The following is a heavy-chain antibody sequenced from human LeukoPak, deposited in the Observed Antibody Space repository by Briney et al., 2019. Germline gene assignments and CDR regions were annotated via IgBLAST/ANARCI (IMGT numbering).Heavy chain of an antibody. V-gene: IGHV3-23*01. CDR1: GFTFSSYA. CDR2: ISGSGGST. CDR3: AIAPAAAGPGGDY. J-gene: IGHJ4*02. Sequence: GGSLRLSCAASGFTFSSYAMSWVRQALGKGLEWVSAISGSGGSTYYADSVKGRFTISRDNSKNTLYLQMNSLRAEDTAVYYCAIAPAAAGPGGDYWGQGTLVTVSS. D-gene: IGHD6-13*01.